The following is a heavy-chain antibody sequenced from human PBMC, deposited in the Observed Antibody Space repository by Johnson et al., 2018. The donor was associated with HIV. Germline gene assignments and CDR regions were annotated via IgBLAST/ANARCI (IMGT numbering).Heavy chain of an antibody. D-gene: IGHD3-10*01. CDR2: IYSGGRT. Sequence: VQLVESGGGLVRPGGSLRLSCAASGFTVSDNYLTWVRQAPGKGLEWVSVIYSGGRTYYAGSVRGRFTISRDNSKKTVYLQMNSLRAEDTAVYYCARVEDGSGSYYPDAFDIWGLGTMVTVSS. J-gene: IGHJ3*02. V-gene: IGHV3-66*01. CDR1: GFTVSDNY. CDR3: ARVEDGSGSYYPDAFDI.